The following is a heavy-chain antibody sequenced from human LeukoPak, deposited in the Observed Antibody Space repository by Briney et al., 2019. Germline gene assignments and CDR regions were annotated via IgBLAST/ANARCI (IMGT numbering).Heavy chain of an antibody. D-gene: IGHD3-9*01. CDR3: ARDGAPYDILTGYYHNWFDP. Sequence: PSETLSLTCSVSGGSISSGSYYWSWIRQPAGKGLEWIGRIYTSGSTNYNPSLKSRVTISVDTSKNQFSLKLSSVTAADTAVYYCARDGAPYDILTGYYHNWFDPWGQGTLVTVSS. J-gene: IGHJ5*02. CDR1: GGSISSGSYY. CDR2: IYTSGST. V-gene: IGHV4-61*02.